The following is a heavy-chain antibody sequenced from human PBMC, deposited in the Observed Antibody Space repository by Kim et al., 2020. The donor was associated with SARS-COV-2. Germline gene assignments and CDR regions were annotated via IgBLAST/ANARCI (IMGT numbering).Heavy chain of an antibody. CDR2: ISGSGGST. CDR1: GFTFSSYA. CDR3: AKEPTLSMVRGVEVGSPLGPNDY. V-gene: IGHV3-23*01. Sequence: GGSLRLSCAASGFTFSSYAMSWVRQAPGKGLEWVSAISGSGGSTYYADSVKGRFTISRDNSKNTLYLQMNSLRAEDTAVYYCAKEPTLSMVRGVEVGSPLGPNDYWGRGTLVTVSS. D-gene: IGHD3-10*01. J-gene: IGHJ4*02.